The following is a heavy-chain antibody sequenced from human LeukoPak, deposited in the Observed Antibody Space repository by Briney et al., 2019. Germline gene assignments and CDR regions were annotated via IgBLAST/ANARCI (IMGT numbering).Heavy chain of an antibody. CDR1: GFTFDDSA. D-gene: IGHD6-25*01. J-gene: IGHJ4*02. CDR2: IWGDENHK. Sequence: GGSLRLSCAASGFTFDDSAMHWVRQAPGKGLEWVAVIWGDENHKYYGDSVRGRFTISRDNAKNTLYLQMDSLRVEDTAVYYCARDVGSAPFDYWGQGTLVTVSS. CDR3: ARDVGSAPFDY. V-gene: IGHV3-33*08.